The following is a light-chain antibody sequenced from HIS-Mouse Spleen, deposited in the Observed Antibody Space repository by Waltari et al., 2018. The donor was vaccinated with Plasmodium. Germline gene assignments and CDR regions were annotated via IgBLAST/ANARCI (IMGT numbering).Light chain of an antibody. CDR3: SSYTSSSTLV. CDR1: SSDVGGYNY. CDR2: DVS. V-gene: IGLV2-14*03. Sequence: QSALTQPASVSGSPGQSITISCTGTSSDVGGYNYVSWYQQHPGKAPKLMIYDVSNRPSGVSNRFPGAKSGNTASLTSSGLQAEDEADYYCSSYTSSSTLVFGGGTKLTVL. J-gene: IGLJ2*01.